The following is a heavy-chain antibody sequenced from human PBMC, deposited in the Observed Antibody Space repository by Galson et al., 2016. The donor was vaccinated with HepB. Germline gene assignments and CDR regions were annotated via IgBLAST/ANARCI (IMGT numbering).Heavy chain of an antibody. J-gene: IGHJ4*02. CDR1: GGSINSNF. V-gene: IGHV4-59*03. CDR2: IYHSGGT. D-gene: IGHD2-2*02. CDR3: ASLSFRSCDNEIV. Sequence: SETLSLTCSVSGGSINSNFWNWIRQPPGKGLEWIGHIYHSGGTNYNPSLKSRVTISLDTSKTQFTLQLSSMTAADTAVYYCASLSFRSCDNEIVWGQGTMVTVSS.